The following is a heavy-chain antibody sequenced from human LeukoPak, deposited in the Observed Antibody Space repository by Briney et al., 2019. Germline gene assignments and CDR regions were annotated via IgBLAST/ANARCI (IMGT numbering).Heavy chain of an antibody. D-gene: IGHD2-21*02. CDR2: IWYDGSNK. CDR3: AKDGCGGDCYPYYFDY. CDR1: GFTFSSYG. Sequence: GGSLRLSWAASGFTFSSYGMHWVRQAPGKGLEWVAVIWYDGSNKYYADSVKGRFTISRDNSKNTLYLQMNSLRAEDTAVYYCAKDGCGGDCYPYYFDYWGQGTLVTVSS. V-gene: IGHV3-33*06. J-gene: IGHJ4*02.